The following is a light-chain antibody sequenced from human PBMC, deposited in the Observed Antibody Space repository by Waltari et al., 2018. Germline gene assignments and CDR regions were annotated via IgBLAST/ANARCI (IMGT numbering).Light chain of an antibody. CDR3: SSYTSTRTLV. V-gene: IGLV2-14*03. CDR1: SSDDGGYNK. Sequence: QSALTQPASVSGSPGQSITVTCTGTSSDDGGYNKVNWYQPHPGKAPKLMIYDVRNRPSGVSNRFSGSKSGNTASLTISGLQAEDEADYYCSSYTSTRTLVFGGGTKLTVL. CDR2: DVR. J-gene: IGLJ3*02.